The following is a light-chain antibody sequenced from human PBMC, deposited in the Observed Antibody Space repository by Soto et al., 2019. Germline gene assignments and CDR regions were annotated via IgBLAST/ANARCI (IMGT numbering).Light chain of an antibody. Sequence: QSALTQPASVSGSPGQSITISCTGSSSAVGTFRLVSWYQHPPGKVPKLIIYEGSKRPSGVSDRFSGSEPGNTASLTISGLQAEDEADYYCCSSAPGRTFVFGTGTKVTVL. J-gene: IGLJ1*01. CDR3: CSSAPGRTFV. V-gene: IGLV2-23*01. CDR1: SSAVGTFRL. CDR2: EGS.